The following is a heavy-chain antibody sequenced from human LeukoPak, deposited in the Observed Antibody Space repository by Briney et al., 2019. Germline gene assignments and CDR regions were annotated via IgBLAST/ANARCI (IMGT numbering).Heavy chain of an antibody. CDR2: IIPILGIA. V-gene: IGHV1-69*04. CDR3: ARDRRSSSWYDAFDI. CDR1: GCTFSSYA. J-gene: IGHJ3*02. Sequence: GASVKVSCKASGCTFSSYAISWVRQAPGQGLEWMGRIIPILGIANYAQKFQGRVTITADKSTSTAYMELSSLRSEDTAVYYCARDRRSSSWYDAFDIWGQGTMVTVSS. D-gene: IGHD6-13*01.